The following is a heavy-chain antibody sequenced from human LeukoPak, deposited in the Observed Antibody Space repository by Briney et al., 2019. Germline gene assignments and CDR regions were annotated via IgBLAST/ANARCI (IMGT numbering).Heavy chain of an antibody. CDR2: IIPIFGTA. CDR3: ARASSIFGVVIADAFDI. V-gene: IGHV1-69*13. CDR1: GYIFTTYG. J-gene: IGHJ3*02. D-gene: IGHD3-3*01. Sequence: SVKVSCKVSGYIFTTYGISWVRQAPGQGLEWMGGIIPIFGTANYAQKFQGRVTITADESTSTAYMELSSLRSEDTAAYYCARASSIFGVVIADAFDIWGQGTMVTVSS.